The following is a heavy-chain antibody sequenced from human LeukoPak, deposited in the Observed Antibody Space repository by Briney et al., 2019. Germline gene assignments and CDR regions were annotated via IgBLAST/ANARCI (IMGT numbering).Heavy chain of an antibody. J-gene: IGHJ5*02. V-gene: IGHV4-34*01. CDR1: GGSFSGYY. Sequence: SETLSLTCAVYGGSFSGYYWSWIRQPPGQGLEWIGEINHRGSTNYNPSLKSRVTISVDTSKNQFSLKLSSVTAANTAVYYCARVRSRARITIFGVARNWFDPWGQGTLVTVSS. CDR3: ARVRSRARITIFGVARNWFDP. CDR2: INHRGST. D-gene: IGHD3-3*01.